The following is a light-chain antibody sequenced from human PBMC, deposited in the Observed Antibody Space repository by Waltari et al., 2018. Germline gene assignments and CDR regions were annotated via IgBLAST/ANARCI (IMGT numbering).Light chain of an antibody. CDR2: HAS. CDR1: QSVGSN. J-gene: IGKJ1*01. CDR3: QQYGDWGT. Sequence: EIVLPQSPATLSVSPGVSTTLSCLACQSVGSNLAWYQQKPGQVPRLLIYHASIRATGIPAKFSGSGSGTECTLTISSLQSEDFAVYYCQQYGDWGTFGQGTKVEVK. V-gene: IGKV3-15*01.